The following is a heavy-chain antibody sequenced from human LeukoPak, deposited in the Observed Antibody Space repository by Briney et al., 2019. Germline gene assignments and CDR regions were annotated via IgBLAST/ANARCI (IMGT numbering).Heavy chain of an antibody. CDR2: INHSGST. Sequence: SETLSLTCAVYGGSFSGYYWSWIRQPPGKGLEWIGEINHSGSTNYNPSLKSRVTISVDTSKNQFSLKLSSVTAADTAVYYCARVSGDHYYYMDVWGKGTTDTVSS. D-gene: IGHD3-10*01. CDR1: GGSFSGYY. CDR3: ARVSGDHYYYMDV. V-gene: IGHV4-34*01. J-gene: IGHJ6*03.